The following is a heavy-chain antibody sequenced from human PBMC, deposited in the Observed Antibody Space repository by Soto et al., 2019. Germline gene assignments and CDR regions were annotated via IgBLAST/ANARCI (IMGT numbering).Heavy chain of an antibody. Sequence: PGGSLRLSCAASGFTFSNAWMSWVRQAPGGGLEWVGRIKSKTDGGTTDYAAPAKGRFTISRDDPKNTLYLQMNSLKTEDTAVYYCTTAQAVADSGTTYWYFDLWGRGTLVTVSS. D-gene: IGHD6-19*01. CDR1: GFTFSNAW. CDR2: IKSKTDGGTT. J-gene: IGHJ2*01. V-gene: IGHV3-15*01. CDR3: TTAQAVADSGTTYWYFDL.